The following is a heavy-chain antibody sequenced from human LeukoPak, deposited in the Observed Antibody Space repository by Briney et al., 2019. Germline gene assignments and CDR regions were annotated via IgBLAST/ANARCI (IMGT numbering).Heavy chain of an antibody. CDR1: GFTFSSYA. CDR2: ISGSGGST. D-gene: IGHD5-18*01. V-gene: IGHV3-23*01. J-gene: IGHJ6*02. CDR3: AKSWGCSYGSSYGMDV. Sequence: GGSMSLSCAASGFTFSSYAISWVRQAPGKGLEWVSAISGSGGSTYYADSVKGRFTISRDNSKNTLYLQMNSLRAEDTAVYYCAKSWGCSYGSSYGMDVWGQGTTVTVSS.